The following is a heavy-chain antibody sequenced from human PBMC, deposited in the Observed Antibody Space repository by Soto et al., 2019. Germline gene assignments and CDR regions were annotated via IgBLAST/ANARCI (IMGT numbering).Heavy chain of an antibody. CDR1: GGSFKSGSYS. D-gene: IGHD3-3*01. CDR3: ARDFAYFDS. Sequence: SETLSLTCTVSGGSFKSGSYSWSWIRQPPGKGLEWIGYVYHTGRTSCNPSLKSRVSISMDTSKNQFSLNLDSVTAADTAVYFCARDFAYFDSWGQGTLVTVSS. CDR2: VYHTGRT. J-gene: IGHJ4*02. V-gene: IGHV4-61*01.